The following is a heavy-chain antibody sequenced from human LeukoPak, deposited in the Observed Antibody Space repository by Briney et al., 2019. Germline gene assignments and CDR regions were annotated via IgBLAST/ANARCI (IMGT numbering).Heavy chain of an antibody. CDR2: LYAGGST. CDR1: GGSISSYY. Sequence: KPSETLSLTCTVSGGSISSYYWSWIRQPAGKGLEWIGRLYAGGSTNYNPSLKSRVTMSVDTSKNQFSLRLSSVTAADTAVFYCARGSSGGSRYYLDLWGRGTLVTVSS. V-gene: IGHV4-4*07. CDR3: ARGSSGGSRYYLDL. D-gene: IGHD1-14*01. J-gene: IGHJ2*01.